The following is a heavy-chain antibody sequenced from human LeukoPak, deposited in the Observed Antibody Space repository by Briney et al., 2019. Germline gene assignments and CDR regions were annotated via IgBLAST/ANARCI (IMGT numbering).Heavy chain of an antibody. CDR1: GFTFSAYA. CDR3: ARLWVVPDDY. Sequence: PGGSLRLSCAASGFTFSAYAVTWIRQAPGKGLEWVSSIHGSGGTTYYADSVKGRFTVSRDNSKNTLYLQMNSLRAEDTAVYYCARLWVVPDDYWGQGTLVTVSS. CDR2: IHGSGGTT. J-gene: IGHJ4*02. V-gene: IGHV3-23*01. D-gene: IGHD2-2*01.